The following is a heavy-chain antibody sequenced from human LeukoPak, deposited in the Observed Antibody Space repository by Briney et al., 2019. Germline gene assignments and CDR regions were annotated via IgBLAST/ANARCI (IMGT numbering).Heavy chain of an antibody. CDR3: AKDPDFDY. V-gene: IGHV3-73*01. J-gene: IGHJ4*02. CDR2: IRSKANSYAT. Sequence: HPGGSLRLSCAASGFTFSGSAMHWVRRASGKGLEWVGRIRSKANSYATAYAASVKGRFTISRDNSKNTLYLQMNSLRAEDTAVYYCAKDPDFDYWGQGTLVTVSS. CDR1: GFTFSGSA.